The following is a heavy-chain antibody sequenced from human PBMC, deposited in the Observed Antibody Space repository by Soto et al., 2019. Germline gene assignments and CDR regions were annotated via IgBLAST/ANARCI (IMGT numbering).Heavy chain of an antibody. CDR3: ARVAATLSNDY. D-gene: IGHD2-15*01. CDR2: ISAYNGNT. J-gene: IGHJ4*02. Sequence: VASVKVSCKASGYTFTSYGISWVRQAPGQGLEWMGWISAYNGNTNYAQKLQGRVTMTTDTSTSTAYMELSSLRSEDTAVYYCARVAATLSNDYWGQGTLVTVSS. CDR1: GYTFTSYG. V-gene: IGHV1-18*04.